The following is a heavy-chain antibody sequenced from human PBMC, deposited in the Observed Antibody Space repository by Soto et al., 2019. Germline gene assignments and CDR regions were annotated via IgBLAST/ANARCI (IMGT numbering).Heavy chain of an antibody. CDR1: GFTFSSYG. D-gene: IGHD2-8*02. CDR2: IWYDGSNK. CDR3: VRSGFDF. Sequence: GGSLRLSCAASGFTFSSYGMHWVRQAPGKGLEWVAVIWYDGSNKYYADSVKGRFTISRDNSKNSLYLQMNSLTSDDTAVYFCVRSGFDFWGPGTLVTVSS. J-gene: IGHJ4*01. V-gene: IGHV3-30*02.